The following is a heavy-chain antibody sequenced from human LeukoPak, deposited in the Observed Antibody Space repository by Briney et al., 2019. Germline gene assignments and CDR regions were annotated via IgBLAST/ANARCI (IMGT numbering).Heavy chain of an antibody. CDR2: IYTSGST. V-gene: IGHV4-61*02. Sequence: SETLSLTCTVSGGSITNLDYYWTWLRQPAGKRLEWIGRIYTSGSTNYNPSLKSRVTISIDASKNQFSLRLSSVTAADTAVYYCTRGGELMNFWGQGTLVTVSS. J-gene: IGHJ4*02. D-gene: IGHD1-26*01. CDR3: TRGGELMNF. CDR1: GGSITNLDYY.